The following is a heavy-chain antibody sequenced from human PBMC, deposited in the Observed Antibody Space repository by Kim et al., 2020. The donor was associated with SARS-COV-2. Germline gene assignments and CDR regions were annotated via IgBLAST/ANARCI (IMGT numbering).Heavy chain of an antibody. J-gene: IGHJ5*02. CDR1: GGSISSSSYY. CDR2: IYYSGST. CDR3: ARGGLESGFDP. V-gene: IGHV4-39*01. Sequence: SETLSLTCTVSGGSISSSSYYWGWIRQPPGKGLEWIGSIYYSGSTYYNPSLKSRVTISVDTSKNQFSLKLSSVTAADTAVYYCARGGLESGFDPWGQGTLVTVSS. D-gene: IGHD3-3*01.